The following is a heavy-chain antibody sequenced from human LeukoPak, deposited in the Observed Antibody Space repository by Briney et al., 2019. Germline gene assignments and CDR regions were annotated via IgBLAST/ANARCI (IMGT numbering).Heavy chain of an antibody. Sequence: SETLSLTCTVSGGSINSHYCNWIRQSPGKGLEWIGYIYNSGNINYNPSLKSRVTISVDTSKNQFSLKLSPVTAADTAIYYCATKVRGGFDIWGQGTMVTVSS. CDR3: ATKVRGGFDI. J-gene: IGHJ3*02. CDR1: GGSINSHY. V-gene: IGHV4-59*11. D-gene: IGHD2-15*01. CDR2: IYNSGNI.